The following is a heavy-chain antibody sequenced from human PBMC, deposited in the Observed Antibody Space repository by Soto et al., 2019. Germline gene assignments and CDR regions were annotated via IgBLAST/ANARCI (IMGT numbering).Heavy chain of an antibody. J-gene: IGHJ4*02. Sequence: EVQLVESGGGLVQPGGSLRLSCAASGFTFSSYSMIWVRQAPGKGLEWVSYISSSSSTIYYADSVKGRFTISRDNAKNSLYLQMNSLRDEDTAVYYCARVGYSYGSDYFDYWGQGTLVTVSS. CDR1: GFTFSSYS. V-gene: IGHV3-48*02. CDR2: ISSSSSTI. D-gene: IGHD5-18*01. CDR3: ARVGYSYGSDYFDY.